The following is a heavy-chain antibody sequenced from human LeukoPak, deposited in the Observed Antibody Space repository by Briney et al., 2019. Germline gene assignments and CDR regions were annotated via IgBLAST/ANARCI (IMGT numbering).Heavy chain of an antibody. Sequence: GGSLRLSCAASGFTFSSYAMTWVRQAPGKGLEWVSAISGSGDSTYYADSVKGLFTISRDNSKNTLYLQMNSLRAEDTAVYYCAKDSSGWYFYYYYYMDVWGKGTTVTISS. CDR2: ISGSGDST. D-gene: IGHD6-19*01. V-gene: IGHV3-23*01. CDR1: GFTFSSYA. J-gene: IGHJ6*03. CDR3: AKDSSGWYFYYYYYMDV.